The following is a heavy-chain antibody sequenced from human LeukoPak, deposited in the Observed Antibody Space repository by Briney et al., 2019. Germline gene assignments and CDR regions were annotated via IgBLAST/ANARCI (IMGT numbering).Heavy chain of an antibody. D-gene: IGHD3-10*01. Sequence: GGSLRLSFAASGFTFSDYYMSWIRQVPGKGLEWVSVIYSDGSTYYADYVKGRFTISRDNSKNTLYLQMNSLRAEDTAVYYCARTYYGSGSYYDAFDIWGQGTMVTVSS. J-gene: IGHJ3*02. CDR3: ARTYYGSGSYYDAFDI. V-gene: IGHV3-66*01. CDR2: IYSDGST. CDR1: GFTFSDYY.